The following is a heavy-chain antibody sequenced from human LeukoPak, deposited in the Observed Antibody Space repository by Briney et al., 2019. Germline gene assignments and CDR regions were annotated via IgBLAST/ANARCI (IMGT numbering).Heavy chain of an antibody. CDR1: GFTFSSYA. CDR2: ISGSGGST. V-gene: IGHV3-23*01. Sequence: GGSLRLSCAASGFTFSSYAMSWVRQAPGKGLEWVSAISGSGGSTFYADSVKGRFTISRDNFKNTLYLQMNSLRAEDTAVYYCAKRSVLGYCSSTSCYTHYYMDVWGKGTTVTVSS. CDR3: AKRSVLGYCSSTSCYTHYYMDV. D-gene: IGHD2-2*02. J-gene: IGHJ6*03.